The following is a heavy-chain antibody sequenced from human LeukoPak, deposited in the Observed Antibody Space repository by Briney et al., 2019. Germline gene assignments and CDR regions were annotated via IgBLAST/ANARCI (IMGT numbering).Heavy chain of an antibody. CDR1: GDTFPSYF. Sequence: ASVKVSCKASGDTFPSYFMHWVRQAPGQGLEWMGIMNPTGGSTTYAQKFQGRVTMTRDTSTSTVYMELSSLRSDDTAVYYCARTAARRFDYWGQGTLVTVSS. CDR3: ARTAARRFDY. J-gene: IGHJ4*02. V-gene: IGHV1-46*01. D-gene: IGHD6-6*01. CDR2: MNPTGGST.